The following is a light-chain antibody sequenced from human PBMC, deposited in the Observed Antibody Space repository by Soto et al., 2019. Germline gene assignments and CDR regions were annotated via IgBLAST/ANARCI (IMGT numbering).Light chain of an antibody. V-gene: IGLV2-14*04. CDR2: DVS. CDR1: SSDVGGYNY. J-gene: IGLJ1*01. Sequence: SGSPGQSITISCTGTSSDVGGYNYVSWYQQHPGKAPKLMIYDVSNRPSGVSNRFSGSKSGNTASLTISGLQAEDEADYYCSSYTSSSTPYVFGTGTKVTVL. CDR3: SSYTSSSTPYV.